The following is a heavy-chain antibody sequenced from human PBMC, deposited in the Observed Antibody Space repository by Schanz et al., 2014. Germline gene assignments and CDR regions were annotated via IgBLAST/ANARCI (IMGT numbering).Heavy chain of an antibody. D-gene: IGHD3-9*01. CDR1: GYTFTGHH. Sequence: QVRLVQSGAEVKKPGASVKVSCKASGYTFTGHHMHWVRQAPGQGLEWMGWINPNSGDRNYAQKFQGRVTVTRDTSTTTVYMDLSSLISEDTAVYYCAFDRDDAYDIWGQGTTVTVSS. CDR2: INPNSGDR. J-gene: IGHJ3*02. V-gene: IGHV1-2*02. CDR3: AFDRDDAYDI.